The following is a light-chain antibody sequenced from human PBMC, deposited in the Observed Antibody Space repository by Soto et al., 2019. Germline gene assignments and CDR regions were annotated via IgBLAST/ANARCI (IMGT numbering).Light chain of an antibody. CDR2: DVT. CDR3: TSYTSISPYV. Sequence: QSALTQPASVSGSPGQSITISCTGTSSVVGGYNFVSWYQQHPDKAPKLMIYDVTNRPSGVSNRFSGSKPGNTASLTISGLQAEDEADYYSTSYTSISPYVFGTGTKLTVL. V-gene: IGLV2-14*01. CDR1: SSVVGGYNF. J-gene: IGLJ1*01.